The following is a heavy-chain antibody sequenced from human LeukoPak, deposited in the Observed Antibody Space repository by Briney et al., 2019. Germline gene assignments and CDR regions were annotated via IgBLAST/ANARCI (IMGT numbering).Heavy chain of an antibody. D-gene: IGHD1/OR15-1a*01. Sequence: GESLKISCKTSGYRLPNYWIGWVRQKPGKGLEWMGIIFPGDSDTVYSPSFQGQATISADKSISTAYLQWSSLKASDTAMYYCATSQSQTKFDSWGQGTQVTVSS. CDR2: IFPGDSDT. CDR1: GYRLPNYW. CDR3: ATSQSQTKFDS. J-gene: IGHJ4*02. V-gene: IGHV5-51*01.